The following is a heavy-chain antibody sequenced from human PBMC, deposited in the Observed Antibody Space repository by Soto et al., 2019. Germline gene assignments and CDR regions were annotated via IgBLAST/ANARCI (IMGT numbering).Heavy chain of an antibody. CDR1: GFTFSSYA. V-gene: IGHV3-23*01. CDR2: ISGSGGST. Sequence: PGGSLRLSCAASGFTFSSYAMSWVRQAPGKGLEWVSAISGSGGSTYYADSVKGRFTISRDNSKNTLYLQMNSLRAEDTAVYYCAKDIKGSRYYDSSGYYPDAFDIWGQGTMVTVSS. D-gene: IGHD3-22*01. CDR3: AKDIKGSRYYDSSGYYPDAFDI. J-gene: IGHJ3*02.